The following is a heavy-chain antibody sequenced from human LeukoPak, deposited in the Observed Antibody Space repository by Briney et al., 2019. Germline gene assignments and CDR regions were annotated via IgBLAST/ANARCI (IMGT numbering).Heavy chain of an antibody. CDR3: ARVPTYYYGSSGYSDY. D-gene: IGHD3-22*01. CDR1: GYTFTSYG. J-gene: IGHJ4*02. V-gene: IGHV1-18*01. Sequence: GASVKVSCKASGYTFTSYGISWVRQAPGQGLEWMGWISAYNGNTNYAQKLQGRVTMTTDTSTSTAYMELRSLRSDDTAVYYCARVPTYYYGSSGYSDYWGQGTLVTVSS. CDR2: ISAYNGNT.